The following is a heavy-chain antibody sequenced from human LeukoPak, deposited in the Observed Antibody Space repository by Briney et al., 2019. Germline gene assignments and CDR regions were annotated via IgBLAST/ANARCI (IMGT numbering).Heavy chain of an antibody. Sequence: GGSRRPSCAASGFTFRSYEMNWVGQAPGKGLEWVSFISNSGDSIYYADSVKGRFTISRDNANNSLFLQMNSLRAEDTAVYYCARSETRFMLSWGPGTPETVSS. D-gene: IGHD3-16*02. CDR2: ISNSGDSI. CDR3: ARSETRFMLS. V-gene: IGHV3-48*03. J-gene: IGHJ4*03. CDR1: GFTFRSYE.